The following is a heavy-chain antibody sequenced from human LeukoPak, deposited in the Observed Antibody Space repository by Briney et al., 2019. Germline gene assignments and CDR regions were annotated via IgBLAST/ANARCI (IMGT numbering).Heavy chain of an antibody. CDR2: IYYGGST. J-gene: IGHJ4*02. CDR1: GYSISSSYY. V-gene: IGHV4-38-2*02. CDR3: ARVGWLRPIDY. Sequence: PSETLSLTCTVSGYSISSSYYWDWIRQPPGKGLEWIGSIYYGGSTYYNPSPKSRVTISVDTSKNQFSLKLSSVTAADTAVYYCARVGWLRPIDYWGQGTLVTVSS. D-gene: IGHD5-12*01.